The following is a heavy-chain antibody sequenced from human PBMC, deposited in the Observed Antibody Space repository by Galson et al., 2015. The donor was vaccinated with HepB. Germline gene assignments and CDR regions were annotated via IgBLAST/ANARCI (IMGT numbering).Heavy chain of an antibody. CDR1: GDSVSSNSAA. CDR3: AREPGLHSSSWSPNLYYYYYGMDV. J-gene: IGHJ6*02. D-gene: IGHD6-13*01. V-gene: IGHV6-1*01. CDR2: TYYRSKWYN. Sequence: CAISGDSVSSNSAAWNWIRQSPSRGLEWLGRTYYRSKWYNDYAVSVKSRITINPDTSKNQFSLQLNSVTPEDTAVYYCAREPGLHSSSWSPNLYYYYYGMDVWGQGTTVTVSS.